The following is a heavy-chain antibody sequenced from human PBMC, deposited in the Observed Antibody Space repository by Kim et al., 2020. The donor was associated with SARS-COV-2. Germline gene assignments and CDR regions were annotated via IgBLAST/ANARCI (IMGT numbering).Heavy chain of an antibody. CDR2: IYYSGST. V-gene: IGHV4-39*07. CDR3: ARVRQWLPGGYYYYGMDV. J-gene: IGHJ6*02. CDR1: GGSISSSSYY. D-gene: IGHD6-19*01. Sequence: SETLSLTCTVSGGSISSSSYYWGWIRQPPGKGLEWIGSIYYSGSTYYNPSLKSRVTISVDTSKNQFSLKLSSVTAADTAVYYCARVRQWLPGGYYYYGMDVWGQGTTVTVSS.